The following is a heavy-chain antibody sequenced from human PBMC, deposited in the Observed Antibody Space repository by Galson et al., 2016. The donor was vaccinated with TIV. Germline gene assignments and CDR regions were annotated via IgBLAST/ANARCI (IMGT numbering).Heavy chain of an antibody. D-gene: IGHD2-15*01. J-gene: IGHJ4*02. CDR2: VRTKPNNYAT. CDR1: GFTFSAST. Sequence: SLRLSCAASGFTFSASTMHWVRQASGKGLEWVARVRTKPNNYATASAASVEGRFTISRDDSKNTAYLQMNSLITEDTAVYYCTKSEDFVVFHHWGQGALVAVSS. CDR3: TKSEDFVVFHH. V-gene: IGHV3-73*01.